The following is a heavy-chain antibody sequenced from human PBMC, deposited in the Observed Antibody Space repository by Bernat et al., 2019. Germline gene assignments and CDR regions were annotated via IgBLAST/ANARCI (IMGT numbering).Heavy chain of an antibody. J-gene: IGHJ5*02. V-gene: IGHV3-30*01. CDR3: ARDRDYDFWSGYPRGGFDP. D-gene: IGHD3-3*01. CDR2: ISYDGSNK. Sequence: QVQLVESGGGVVQPGRSLRLSCAASGFTFSSYAMHWVRQAPGKGLEWVAVISYDGSNKYYADSVKGRFTISRDNSKNTLYLQMNSLRAEDTAVYYCARDRDYDFWSGYPRGGFDPLGQGTLVTVSS. CDR1: GFTFSSYA.